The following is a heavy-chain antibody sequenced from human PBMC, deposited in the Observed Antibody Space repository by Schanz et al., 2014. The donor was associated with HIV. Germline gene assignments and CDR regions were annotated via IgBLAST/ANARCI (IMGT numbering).Heavy chain of an antibody. V-gene: IGHV3-23*04. J-gene: IGHJ5*02. CDR3: ARDYHWNWFDP. Sequence: VQLVESGGGLVQPGGLLRLSCAASGFTFSGFAMSWVRQTPGKGLEWVSSISGSGVSTFYAGSVKGRFAISRDKSKNTLYLQMNSLRAEDTAVYYCARDYHWNWFDPWGQGTLVTVSS. CDR1: GFTFSGFA. D-gene: IGHD1-20*01. CDR2: ISGSGVST.